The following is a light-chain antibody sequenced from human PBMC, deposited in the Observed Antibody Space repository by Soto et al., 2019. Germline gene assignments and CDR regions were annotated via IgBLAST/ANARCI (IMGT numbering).Light chain of an antibody. CDR3: CSYAGSYTHYV. CDR2: DVS. V-gene: IGLV2-11*01. CDR1: SSDVGGYNY. Sequence: QSALTQPRSVSGSPGQSVTISCTGTSSDVGGYNYVSWYQQHPGKAPKLMIYDVSKRPSGVPDRFSGSKSGNTASLTISGLQAEDEAEYYCCSYAGSYTHYVFGPGTKLTVL. J-gene: IGLJ1*01.